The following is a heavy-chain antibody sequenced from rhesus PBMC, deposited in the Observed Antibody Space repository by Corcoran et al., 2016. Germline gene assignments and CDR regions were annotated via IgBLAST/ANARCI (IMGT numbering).Heavy chain of an antibody. D-gene: IGHD6-25*01. CDR3: ARASYSGSWTGIDY. V-gene: IGHV4-65*01. CDR1: GGSISSSNW. CDR2: ISGSTGST. Sequence: QVQLQESGPGLVKPSETLSLTCAVSGGSISSSNWWSWIRQPPGKGLELIGYISGSTGSTYYNPPLKSRVTISTDTSKNQFSLKLSSVTAADTAVYYCARASYSGSWTGIDYWGQGVLVTVSS. J-gene: IGHJ4*01.